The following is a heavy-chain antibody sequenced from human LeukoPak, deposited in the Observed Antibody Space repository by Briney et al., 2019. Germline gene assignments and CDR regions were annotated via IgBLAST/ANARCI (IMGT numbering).Heavy chain of an antibody. CDR2: IDWNGGST. Sequence: GGSLRLSCAASGFTFDDYGMSWVRQAPGKGLEWVSGIDWNGGSTGYADSVKGRFTISRDNAKNSLYLQMNSLRAEDTALYYCARPGPTFGGVITYFDYWGQGTLVTVSS. D-gene: IGHD3-16*02. J-gene: IGHJ4*02. V-gene: IGHV3-20*04. CDR3: ARPGPTFGGVITYFDY. CDR1: GFTFDDYG.